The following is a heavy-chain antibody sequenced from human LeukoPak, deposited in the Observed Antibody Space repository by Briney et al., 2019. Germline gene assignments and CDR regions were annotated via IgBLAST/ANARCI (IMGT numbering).Heavy chain of an antibody. D-gene: IGHD5/OR15-5a*01. V-gene: IGHV3-48*01. J-gene: IGHJ4*02. CDR1: GFTFSTYS. CDR3: ARDLIYAFDH. Sequence: GGSLRLSCAASGFTFSTYSMNWVRQAPGKGLEWVSYINIGSSSTYYADSVKGRFAISRDNAKNSLYLQMNSLRAEDTAVYYCARDLIYAFDHGGQGILVPVSS. CDR2: INIGSSST.